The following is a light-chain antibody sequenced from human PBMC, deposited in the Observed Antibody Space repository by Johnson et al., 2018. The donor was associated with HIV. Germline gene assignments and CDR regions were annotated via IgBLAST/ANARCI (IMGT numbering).Light chain of an antibody. V-gene: IGLV1-51*02. Sequence: QSVLTQPPSVSAAPGQKVTISCSGSSSNIGNNYVSWYQQLPGTAPKLLIYEKNKRPSGIPDRFSASKSGTSATLVITGLQTGDAADYYCGAWDSSRSAHFVFGTGTKVTVL. CDR1: SSNIGNNY. CDR3: GAWDSSRSAHFV. CDR2: EKN. J-gene: IGLJ1*01.